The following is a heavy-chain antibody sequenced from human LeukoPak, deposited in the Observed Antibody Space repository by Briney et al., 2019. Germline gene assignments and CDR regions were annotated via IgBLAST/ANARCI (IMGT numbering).Heavy chain of an antibody. J-gene: IGHJ6*02. CDR3: ARGPRFLEWFANVYYYYGMDV. Sequence: SETLSLTCAVYGGSFSGYYWSWIRQPPGKGLEWIGEINHSGSTNYNPSLKSRVTISVDTSKNQFSLKLSSVTAADTAVYYCARGPRFLEWFANVYYYYGMDVWGQGTTVTVSS. CDR2: INHSGST. D-gene: IGHD3-3*01. V-gene: IGHV4-34*01. CDR1: GGSFSGYY.